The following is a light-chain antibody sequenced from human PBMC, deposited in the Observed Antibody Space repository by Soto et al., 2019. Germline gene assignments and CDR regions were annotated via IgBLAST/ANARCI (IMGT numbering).Light chain of an antibody. CDR3: HQYGSSPRT. Sequence: EIVLAQSPGTLSLSPGERATLSCRASQSIRSSYLAWYQQKPGQAPRLLIYGAFSRATGIPDRFSGTESGTDFTLTISRLEPEDYAMYYCHQYGSSPRTFGQGTKLEIK. V-gene: IGKV3-20*01. CDR2: GAF. J-gene: IGKJ2*01. CDR1: QSIRSSY.